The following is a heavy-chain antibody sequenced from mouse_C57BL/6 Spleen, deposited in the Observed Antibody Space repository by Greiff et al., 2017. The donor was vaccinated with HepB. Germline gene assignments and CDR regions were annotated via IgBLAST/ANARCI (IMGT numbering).Heavy chain of an antibody. CDR3: ARSYYYGSPGYFDV. CDR2: ISSGSSTI. CDR1: GFTFSDYG. J-gene: IGHJ1*03. D-gene: IGHD1-1*01. Sequence: EVKLVESGGGLVKPGGSLKLSCAASGFTFSDYGMHWVRQAPEKGLEWVAYISSGSSTIYYADTVKGRFTISRDNAKNTLFLQMTSLRSEDTAMYYGARSYYYGSPGYFDVWGTGTTVTVSS. V-gene: IGHV5-17*01.